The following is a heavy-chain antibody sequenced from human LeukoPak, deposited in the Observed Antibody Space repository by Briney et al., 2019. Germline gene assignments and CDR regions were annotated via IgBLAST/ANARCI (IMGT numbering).Heavy chain of an antibody. CDR2: IYPSDSAT. CDR3: ARLAGNYYDLPIDY. D-gene: IGHD1-26*01. V-gene: IGHV5-51*01. CDR1: GYSFTNYW. Sequence: GQSLKISCQGSGYSFTNYWIGWVRQMPGKGLEWVGIIYPSDSATKYSPSFQGKVTIPADKSITTAYLQWSSLKTSDTAMYYRARLAGNYYDLPIDYWGQGTLVTVSS. J-gene: IGHJ4*02.